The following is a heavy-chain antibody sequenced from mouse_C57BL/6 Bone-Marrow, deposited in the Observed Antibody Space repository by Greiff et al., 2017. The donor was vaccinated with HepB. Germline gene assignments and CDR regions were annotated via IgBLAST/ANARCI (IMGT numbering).Heavy chain of an antibody. J-gene: IGHJ4*01. D-gene: IGHD1-1*01. CDR3: TRSDGSSYYYAMDY. CDR2: INPGNSDT. V-gene: IGHV1-5*01. Sequence: EVQLQQSGTVLAKPGASVKMSCKTSGYTFTSYWMHWVKQRPGQGLEWIGAINPGNSDTSYNQKFKGKAKLTAVTSASTAYMELSSLTSEDSAVYYCTRSDGSSYYYAMDYWGQGTSVTVSS. CDR1: GYTFTSYW.